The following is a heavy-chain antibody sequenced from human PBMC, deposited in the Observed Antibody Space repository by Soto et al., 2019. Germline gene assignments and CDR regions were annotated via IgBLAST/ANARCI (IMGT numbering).Heavy chain of an antibody. D-gene: IGHD2-15*01. J-gene: IGHJ4*02. V-gene: IGHV3-23*01. Sequence: EVQLLESGGGLVQPGGSLRLSCAASGFTFSSYAMSWVRQAPGKGLEWVSAISGSGGSTYYADSVKGRFTISRDNSKNTLYLQMNSPRAEDTAVYYCAKRFACGGGSCPFDYWGQGTLVTVSS. CDR3: AKRFACGGGSCPFDY. CDR1: GFTFSSYA. CDR2: ISGSGGST.